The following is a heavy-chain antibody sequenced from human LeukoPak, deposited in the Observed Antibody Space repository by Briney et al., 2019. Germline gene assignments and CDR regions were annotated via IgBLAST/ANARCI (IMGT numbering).Heavy chain of an antibody. Sequence: PSETLSLTCAVYGGSFSGYYWSWIRQPPGKGLEWIGEINHSGSTNYNPSLKSRVTISVDTSKNQFSLKLSSVTAADTAVSYCARGSLRWLQSSPFDYWGQGTLVTVSS. D-gene: IGHD5-24*01. CDR1: GGSFSGYY. CDR3: ARGSLRWLQSSPFDY. CDR2: INHSGST. J-gene: IGHJ4*02. V-gene: IGHV4-34*01.